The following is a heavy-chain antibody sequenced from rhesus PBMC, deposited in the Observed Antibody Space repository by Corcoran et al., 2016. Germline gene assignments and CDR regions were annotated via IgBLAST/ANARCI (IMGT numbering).Heavy chain of an antibody. V-gene: IGHV4-99*01. D-gene: IGHD6-13*01. CDR3: ARLAGIAAVDY. CDR1: GYSISSGYY. Sequence: QVQLQESGPGLVKPSETLSLTRAVSGYSISSGYYWGWIRQPPGKGLEYIGYISCSSGSTYYNPSLKSRVTISKDTSKNQFSLKLSSVTAADTAVYYCARLAGIAAVDYWGQGVLVTVSS. CDR2: ISCSSGST. J-gene: IGHJ4*01.